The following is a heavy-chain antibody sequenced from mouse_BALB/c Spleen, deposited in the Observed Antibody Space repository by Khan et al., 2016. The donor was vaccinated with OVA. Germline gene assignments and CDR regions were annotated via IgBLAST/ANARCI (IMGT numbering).Heavy chain of an antibody. V-gene: IGHV1-9*01. Sequence: QVQLQQSGADLMKPGASVKISCKATGYTFSSYWIEWVKQRHGQGLEWIGGILPGSRSTNYNEKFKGKATFTADKSSNTAYMQLSSLTSEDSAVYHCARGGYGGFAYWGQGTLVTVSA. CDR1: GYTFSSYW. D-gene: IGHD2-2*01. CDR2: ILPGSRST. CDR3: ARGGYGGFAY. J-gene: IGHJ3*01.